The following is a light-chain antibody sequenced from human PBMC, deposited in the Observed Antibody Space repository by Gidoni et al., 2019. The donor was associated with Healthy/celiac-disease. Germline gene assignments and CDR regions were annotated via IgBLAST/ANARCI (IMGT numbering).Light chain of an antibody. J-gene: IGKJ4*01. Sequence: EIVLTQSPATLSLSPGERATLSCRASQSVSSSLAWYQQTPGPAPRLLIYDASNRATGIPARFSGSGSGTDFTLTISSLEPEDFAVYYCQQRSNWPLTFGGGTKVEIK. CDR2: DAS. V-gene: IGKV3-11*01. CDR1: QSVSSS. CDR3: QQRSNWPLT.